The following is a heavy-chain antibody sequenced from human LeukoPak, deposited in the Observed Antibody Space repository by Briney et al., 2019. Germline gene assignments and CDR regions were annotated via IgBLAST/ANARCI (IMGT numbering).Heavy chain of an antibody. CDR3: ARGGTGGRFRPVYYYMDV. V-gene: IGHV4-34*01. J-gene: IGHJ6*03. D-gene: IGHD1/OR15-1a*01. CDR1: GGSFSVYY. Sequence: PSETLSLTCAVYGGSFSVYYWSWIRQPPGKGLEWIGEINHSGSTNYNPSLKSRVTISVDTSKNQFSLKLSSVTAADTAVYYSARGGTGGRFRPVYYYMDVWGKGTTVTVSS. CDR2: INHSGST.